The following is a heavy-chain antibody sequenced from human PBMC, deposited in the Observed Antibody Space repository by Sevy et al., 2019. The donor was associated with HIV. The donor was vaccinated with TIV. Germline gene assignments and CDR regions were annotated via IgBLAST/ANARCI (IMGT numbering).Heavy chain of an antibody. CDR1: GFTFDDYA. V-gene: IGHV3-9*01. D-gene: IGHD3-22*01. CDR3: AKDKSLYDSSGYYDY. J-gene: IGHJ4*02. CDR2: ISWNSGSI. Sequence: GGSVRLSCAASGFTFDDYAMHWVRQAPGKGLEWVSGISWNSGSIGYADSVKGRFTISRDNAKNSLYLQMNSLRAEETALYYCAKDKSLYDSSGYYDYWGQGTLVTVSS.